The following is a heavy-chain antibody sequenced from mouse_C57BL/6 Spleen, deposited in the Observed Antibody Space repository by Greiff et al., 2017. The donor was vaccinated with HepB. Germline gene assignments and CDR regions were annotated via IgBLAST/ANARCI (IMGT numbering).Heavy chain of an antibody. CDR2: ISNLAYSI. D-gene: IGHD1-1*01. V-gene: IGHV5-15*01. CDR3: ARVATDYFDY. J-gene: IGHJ2*01. Sequence: EVKLMESGGGLVQPGGSLKLSCAASGFTFSDYGMAWVRQAPRKGPEWVAFISNLAYSIYYADTVTGRFTISRENAKNTLYLEMSSLRSEDTSMYYCARVATDYFDYWGQGTTLTVSS. CDR1: GFTFSDYG.